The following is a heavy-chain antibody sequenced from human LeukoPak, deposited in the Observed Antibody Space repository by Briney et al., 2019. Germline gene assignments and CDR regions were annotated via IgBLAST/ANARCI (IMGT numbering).Heavy chain of an antibody. V-gene: IGHV4-61*02. Sequence: TSETLSLTCSVSGASISSDTYFWSWIRQPAGKGLEWIGRISSTGRTDYNPSLTSRVTISIDTSKNHFSMDLSSVTAADTAVYYCAKGAGPPWFDPWGQGTLVTVSS. CDR3: AKGAGPPWFDP. D-gene: IGHD6-19*01. J-gene: IGHJ5*02. CDR1: GASISSDTYF. CDR2: ISSTGRT.